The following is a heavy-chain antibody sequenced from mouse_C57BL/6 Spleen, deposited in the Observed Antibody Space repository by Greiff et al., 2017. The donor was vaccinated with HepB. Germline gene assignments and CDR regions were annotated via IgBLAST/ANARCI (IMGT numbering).Heavy chain of an antibody. CDR3: ARSGHFHMDY. CDR1: GYSFTGYY. V-gene: IGHV1-42*01. CDR2: INPSTGGT. J-gene: IGHJ4*01. Sequence: VQLQQSGPELVKPGASVKISCKASGYSFTGYYMNWVKQSPEKSLEWIGEINPSTGGTTYNQKFKAKATLNVDKSSSTAYMQLKSLTSEDSAVYYCARSGHFHMDYWGQGTSVTVSS. D-gene: IGHD3-2*02.